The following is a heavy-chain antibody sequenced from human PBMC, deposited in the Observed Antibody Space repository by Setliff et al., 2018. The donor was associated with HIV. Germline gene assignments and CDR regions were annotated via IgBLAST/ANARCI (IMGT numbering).Heavy chain of an antibody. V-gene: IGHV3-15*01. CDR1: GFTFNSAW. Sequence: GSLRLSCVASGFTFNSAWMTWVRQAPGKGLEWVGRIKSKADGETTDYAAPVKGRFTISRDDSKNTLYLQMNSLRTEDTAVYYCTTDSRYFDLWGRGTPVTVSS. CDR3: TTDSRYFDL. J-gene: IGHJ2*01. CDR2: IKSKADGETT.